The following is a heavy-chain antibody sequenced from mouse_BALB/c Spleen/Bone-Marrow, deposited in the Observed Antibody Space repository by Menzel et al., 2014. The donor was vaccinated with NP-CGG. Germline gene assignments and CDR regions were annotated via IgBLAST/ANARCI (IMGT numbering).Heavy chain of an antibody. V-gene: IGHV1-12*01. CDR1: GYTFTSYN. J-gene: IGHJ2*01. CDR3: AARVGYYGNYPYFDY. D-gene: IGHD2-1*01. Sequence: QVQLKQSGAELVKPGASVKMSCKASGYTFTSYNMHWVKRTPGQGLEWIGAIYPGNGDTSYNQKFKGKATLTADKSSSTAYMQLSSLTSEDSAVYYCAARVGYYGNYPYFDYWGQGTTLTVSS. CDR2: IYPGNGDT.